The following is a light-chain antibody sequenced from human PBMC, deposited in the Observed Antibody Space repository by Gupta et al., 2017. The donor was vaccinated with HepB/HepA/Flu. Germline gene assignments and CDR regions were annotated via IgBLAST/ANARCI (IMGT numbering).Light chain of an antibody. CDR3: ASYTTTNSLV. J-gene: IGLJ1*01. V-gene: IGLV2-14*01. CDR1: SSDVGGYNY. Sequence: QSALTQPASVSGSRGQSITISCTGTSSDVGGYNYVSWYQQHPGKAPQFIIFDVSNRPSGISDRFSGSKSGNSASLTISGLQAEDEADYYCASYTTTNSLVFGTGTKVTVL. CDR2: DVS.